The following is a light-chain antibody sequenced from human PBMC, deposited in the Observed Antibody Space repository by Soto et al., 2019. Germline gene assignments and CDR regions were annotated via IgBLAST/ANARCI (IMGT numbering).Light chain of an antibody. Sequence: EIVMTQSPATLSVSPGERATLSCRASQSVFTNLAWYQQKPGQAPRLLIYGASTRASGIPARLSGSGSGTEFTLTISSLQSEDFAVFYCQQYYNWPPLTFGGGTKVEIK. CDR3: QQYYNWPPLT. CDR1: QSVFTN. J-gene: IGKJ4*01. V-gene: IGKV3-15*01. CDR2: GAS.